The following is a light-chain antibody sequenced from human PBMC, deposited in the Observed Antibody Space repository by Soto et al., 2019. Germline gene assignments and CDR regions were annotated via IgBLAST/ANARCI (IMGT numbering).Light chain of an antibody. CDR2: DVC. J-gene: IGLJ1*01. Sequence: QSALTQPASVSGSPGQSITISCTGTSSDVGGYNYVSWYQQHPGKAPKLMIYDVCNRPSGVSNRFSRSKSGNTASLTISGLQAEDEADYYCSSYTSSSTPYVFGTGTKLTVL. V-gene: IGLV2-14*01. CDR3: SSYTSSSTPYV. CDR1: SSDVGGYNY.